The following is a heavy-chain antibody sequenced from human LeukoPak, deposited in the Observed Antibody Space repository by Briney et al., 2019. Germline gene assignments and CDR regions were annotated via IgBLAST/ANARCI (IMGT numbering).Heavy chain of an antibody. CDR3: ARVGYSGYDHFDY. CDR1: GFTFSSYW. Sequence: GGSLRLSCAASGFTFSSYWMHWVRQAPGKGLAWVSRINSVGSSTSYADSVKGRFTISRDNAKNTLYLQMNSLRAEDTAVYYCARVGYSGYDHFDYWGQGTLVTVSS. D-gene: IGHD5-12*01. V-gene: IGHV3-74*01. CDR2: INSVGSST. J-gene: IGHJ4*02.